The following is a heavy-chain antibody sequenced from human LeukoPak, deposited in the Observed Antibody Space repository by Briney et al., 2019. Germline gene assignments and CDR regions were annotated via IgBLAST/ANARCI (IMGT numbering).Heavy chain of an antibody. Sequence: PGGSLRLSCAASGFTFSSYWMYWVRQAPGKGLMWVSRINSDGSRTTYADSVRGRFTISRDNAKSTLYLQMNSLRAEDTAVYYCARVRDDYTYFDCWGQGTLVTVSS. CDR1: GFTFSSYW. V-gene: IGHV3-74*01. CDR3: ARVRDDYTYFDC. D-gene: IGHD4-11*01. CDR2: INSDGSRT. J-gene: IGHJ4*02.